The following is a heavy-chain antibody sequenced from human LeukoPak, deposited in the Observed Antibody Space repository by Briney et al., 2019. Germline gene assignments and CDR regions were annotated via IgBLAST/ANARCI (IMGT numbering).Heavy chain of an antibody. Sequence: PGRCLRLSCAASGFTLSSFGIHWVRQAAGKGLEWVAGISYDGSNKYYAESVKGRFTISRDNSKNTLYLQMNSLRAEDTAVYYCAKDQFSHWGQGTLVTVSS. CDR1: GFTLSSFG. CDR3: AKDQFSH. V-gene: IGHV3-30*18. J-gene: IGHJ4*02. CDR2: ISYDGSNK.